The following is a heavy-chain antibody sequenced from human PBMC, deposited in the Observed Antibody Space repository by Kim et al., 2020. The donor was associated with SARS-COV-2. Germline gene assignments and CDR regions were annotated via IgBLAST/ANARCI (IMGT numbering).Heavy chain of an antibody. Sequence: GSLRLSCAASGFTFSSYGMHWVRQAPGKGLEWVAVIWYDGSNKYYADSVKGRFTISRDNSKNTLYLQMNSLRAEDTAVYYCARGGGYSSGWSGWFDPWGQGTLVTVSS. CDR2: IWYDGSNK. V-gene: IGHV3-33*01. D-gene: IGHD6-19*01. J-gene: IGHJ5*02. CDR1: GFTFSSYG. CDR3: ARGGGYSSGWSGWFDP.